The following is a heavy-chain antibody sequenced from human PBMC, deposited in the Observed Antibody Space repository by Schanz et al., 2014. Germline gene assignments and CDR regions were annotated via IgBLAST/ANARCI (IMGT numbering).Heavy chain of an antibody. Sequence: EVHLLESGGGLVEPGGSLRLSCATSGFSLDIFAVSWVRQAPGKGLEWVSAISGRDGSTYYADSVRGRFTISRDNSRSTMYLQMNSLRAEDTAVYFCAKDLGVDCGDGCFNWYFDLWGRGTLVTVSS. CDR3: AKDLGVDCGDGCFNWYFDL. V-gene: IGHV3-23*01. CDR2: ISGRDGST. CDR1: GFSLDIFA. J-gene: IGHJ2*01. D-gene: IGHD2-21*02.